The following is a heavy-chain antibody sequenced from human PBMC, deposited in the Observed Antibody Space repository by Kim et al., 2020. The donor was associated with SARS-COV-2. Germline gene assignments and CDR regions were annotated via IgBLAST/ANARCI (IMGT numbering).Heavy chain of an antibody. V-gene: IGHV3-48*02. Sequence: GGSLRLSCAASGFTFSSYSMNWVRQAPGKGLEWVSYISSSSTIYYADSVKGRFTISRDNAKNSLYLQMNSLRDEDTAVYYCARWGLGGNAQKDYWGQGTLVTVSS. J-gene: IGHJ4*02. CDR2: ISSSSTI. CDR1: GFTFSSYS. D-gene: IGHD2-15*01. CDR3: ARWGLGGNAQKDY.